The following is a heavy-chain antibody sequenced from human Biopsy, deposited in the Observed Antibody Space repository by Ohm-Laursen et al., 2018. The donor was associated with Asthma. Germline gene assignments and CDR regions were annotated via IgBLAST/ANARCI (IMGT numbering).Heavy chain of an antibody. J-gene: IGHJ4*02. CDR3: ARDGPELPTELDY. Sequence: SLRLSCSAAGFTFSNYGMHWVRQAPGKGLDWVAVISFDGSNKNYTDSVKGRFTISRDNSRNTLHLQMNSLRAEDTAVYYCARDGPELPTELDYWGPGTLVTVSS. V-gene: IGHV3-30*03. D-gene: IGHD1-14*01. CDR1: GFTFSNYG. CDR2: ISFDGSNK.